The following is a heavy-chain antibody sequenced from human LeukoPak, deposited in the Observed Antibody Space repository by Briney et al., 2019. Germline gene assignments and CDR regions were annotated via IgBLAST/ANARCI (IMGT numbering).Heavy chain of an antibody. V-gene: IGHV3-48*03. Sequence: GSLRLSCAASGFTFSSYAMSWVRQAPGKGLEWVSYISSSGSTIYYADSVKGRFTISRDNAKNSLYLQMNSLRAEDTAVYYCAELGITMIGGVWGKGTTVTISS. CDR3: AELGITMIGGV. CDR2: ISSSGSTI. D-gene: IGHD3-10*02. J-gene: IGHJ6*04. CDR1: GFTFSSYA.